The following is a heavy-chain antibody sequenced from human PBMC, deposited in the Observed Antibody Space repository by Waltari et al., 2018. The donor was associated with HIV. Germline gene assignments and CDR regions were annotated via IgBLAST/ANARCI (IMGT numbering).Heavy chain of an antibody. CDR2: ISSSISYI. CDR3: ARAGFGDAFDI. CDR1: GFTFSSYS. Sequence: EVQLVESGGGLVKPGGSLRLSCAASGFTFSSYSMNWVRQAPGKGREWVSSISSSISYIYYADSVKGRFTNARDNAKNALYLQMNSLRAEDTAVYYCARAGFGDAFDIWGQGTMVTVSS. D-gene: IGHD3-16*01. J-gene: IGHJ3*02. V-gene: IGHV3-21*01.